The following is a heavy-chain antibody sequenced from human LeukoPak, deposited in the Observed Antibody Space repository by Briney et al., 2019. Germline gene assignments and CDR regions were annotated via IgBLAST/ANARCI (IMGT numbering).Heavy chain of an antibody. Sequence: GRSLRLSCAASGFTFSSYGMHWVRQAPGKGLEWVSVIYDSGTTYYADSVKSRFLIFRDTSKNTVDLQMNSLRVEDTAVYYCAGRRSSGWYAYWGQGTLVTVSS. V-gene: IGHV3-NL1*01. CDR2: IYDSGTT. CDR1: GFTFSSYG. CDR3: AGRRSSGWYAY. J-gene: IGHJ4*02. D-gene: IGHD6-19*01.